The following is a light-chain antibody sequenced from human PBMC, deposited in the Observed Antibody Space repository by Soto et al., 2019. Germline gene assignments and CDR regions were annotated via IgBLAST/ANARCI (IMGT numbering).Light chain of an antibody. CDR2: EVS. V-gene: IGLV2-8*01. CDR3: SSYAGSIEV. CDR1: SSDVGGYNY. J-gene: IGLJ1*01. Sequence: QSVLTQPPSASVSPGQSVTISCTGTSSDVGGYNYVSWYQQHPGKAPKLMIYEVSKRPSGVPDRFSGSKSGNTASLTVSGLQAEDEADYYCSSYAGSIEVFGTGTKVTVL.